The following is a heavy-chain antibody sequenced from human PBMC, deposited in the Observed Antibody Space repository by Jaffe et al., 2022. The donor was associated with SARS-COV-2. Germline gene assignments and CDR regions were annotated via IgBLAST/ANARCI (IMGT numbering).Heavy chain of an antibody. Sequence: QITLRESGPTLVKPTQTLTLTCTFSGFSLYSSPVGVGWIRQPPGKALEWLAVIYWDDDKRYSPSLRSRLTITKDTSRNQVVLTVTNMDPVDTATYYCARRPNYYDTSGTFDYWGQGARVTVS. CDR3: ARRPNYYDTSGTFDY. D-gene: IGHD3-22*01. CDR2: IYWDDDK. CDR1: GFSLYSSPVG. J-gene: IGHJ4*02. V-gene: IGHV2-5*02.